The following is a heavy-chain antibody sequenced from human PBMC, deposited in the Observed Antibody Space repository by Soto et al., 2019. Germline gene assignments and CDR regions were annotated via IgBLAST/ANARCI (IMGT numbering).Heavy chain of an antibody. J-gene: IGHJ4*02. CDR1: GYTFTRYA. D-gene: IGHD4-17*01. V-gene: IGHV1-18*01. CDR2: ISAYNGHT. Sequence: QVQLVQSGAEVKKSGASVKVSCKASGYTFTRYAISWVRQAPGQGLEWMGWISAYNGHTNYAQKLQGRVTMTTDTSTTTAYMELRSLRSDDTAVYYCARDQDGDYEDYWGQGTLVTVSS. CDR3: ARDQDGDYEDY.